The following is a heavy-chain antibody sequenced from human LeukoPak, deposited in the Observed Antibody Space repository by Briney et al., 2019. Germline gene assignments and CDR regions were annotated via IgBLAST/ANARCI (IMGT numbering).Heavy chain of an antibody. V-gene: IGHV4-59*08. CDR1: GASISTYY. D-gene: IGHD6-19*01. J-gene: IGHJ4*02. CDR3: ASSGWSHFDS. CDR2: IFCTGIT. Sequence: SETLSLTGTFSGASISTYYWSWIRQPPGKGLEWIGYIFCTGITNSNPSLKSRVTISIDTSKNQFSLNLSSVTAADTAVYYCASSGWSHFDSWGQGTLVTVSS.